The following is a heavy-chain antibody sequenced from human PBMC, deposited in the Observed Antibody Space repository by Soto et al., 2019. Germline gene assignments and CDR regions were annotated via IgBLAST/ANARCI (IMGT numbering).Heavy chain of an antibody. D-gene: IGHD2-2*01. CDR3: ARDPPNDKTQLDYGMDV. V-gene: IGHV3-23*01. J-gene: IGHJ6*02. CDR1: GFTFSSYT. CDR2: ISARGGST. Sequence: GGSLRLSCAASGFTFSSYTMNWVRQAPGKGLEWVSLISARGGSTYHADSVKGRFTISRDNSKNTLYLQMNSLRAEDTGVYYCARDPPNDKTQLDYGMDVWGQGTAVTVSS.